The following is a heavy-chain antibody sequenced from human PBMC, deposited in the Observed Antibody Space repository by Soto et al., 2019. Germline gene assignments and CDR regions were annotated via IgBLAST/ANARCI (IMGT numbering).Heavy chain of an antibody. Sequence: ASVKVSCKASGYTFTNFGVTWVRQAPGQGLEWMGWISAYNGNTNYAQNLQGRVTMTTDASTNTAYMELRNLRSDDTAVYYCARAYYYDSSGYYPVDNWGQGTPVTVSS. CDR1: GYTFTNFG. V-gene: IGHV1-18*01. CDR2: ISAYNGNT. CDR3: ARAYYYDSSGYYPVDN. J-gene: IGHJ4*02. D-gene: IGHD3-22*01.